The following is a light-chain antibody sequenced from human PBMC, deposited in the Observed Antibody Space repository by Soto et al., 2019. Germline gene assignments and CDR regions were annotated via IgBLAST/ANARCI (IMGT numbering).Light chain of an antibody. V-gene: IGKV3-15*01. CDR2: GAS. CDR3: QHYNNWPPWT. Sequence: IVMTQSPATLSVSPGERATLSCRASQSISSNLAWYQQKPGQAPKLLMYGASTRATGIPARFSGSGSGTDFTLTISSLQSEDFAVYYCQHYNNWPPWTVGQGTKVGIK. J-gene: IGKJ1*01. CDR1: QSISSN.